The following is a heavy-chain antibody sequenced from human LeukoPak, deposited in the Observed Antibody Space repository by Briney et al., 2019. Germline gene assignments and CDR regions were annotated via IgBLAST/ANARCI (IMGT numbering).Heavy chain of an antibody. CDR3: ARQDSSGYIAPYFDY. Sequence: SETLSLTCTVSGGSISSYDRSWIRQPPGKGLEWIVYIYYSGSTYYDPSLKSRVTISVDTSKNQFSLKLSSVTAADTAVYYCARQDSSGYIAPYFDYWGQGTLVTVSS. CDR1: GGSISSYD. V-gene: IGHV4-59*04. J-gene: IGHJ4*02. D-gene: IGHD3-22*01. CDR2: IYYSGST.